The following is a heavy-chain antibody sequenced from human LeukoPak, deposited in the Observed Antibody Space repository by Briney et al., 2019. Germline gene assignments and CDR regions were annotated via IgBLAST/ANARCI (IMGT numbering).Heavy chain of an antibody. D-gene: IGHD2-21*02. CDR2: INGGRT. J-gene: IGHJ4*02. CDR3: VKEVTAYGYFDF. CDR1: GFTFSDYA. V-gene: IGHV3-23*01. Sequence: GGSLRLSCVASGFTFSDYAMSWARQAPGKGLEWIAAINGGRTFFQDSVRGRFTISRDNSKNTLYLQLNSLRAEDTAVYYCVKEVTAYGYFDFWGRGTLVTVSS.